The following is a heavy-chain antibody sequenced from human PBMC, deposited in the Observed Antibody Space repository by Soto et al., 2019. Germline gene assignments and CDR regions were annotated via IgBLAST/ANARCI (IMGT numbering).Heavy chain of an antibody. CDR1: GFTFSSYA. D-gene: IGHD5-12*01. J-gene: IGHJ3*02. CDR3: ERVMMATKKGLDDFDI. V-gene: IGHV3-30-3*01. CDR2: ISYDGSNK. Sequence: QVQLVESGGGVVQPGRSLRLSCAASGFTFSSYAMHWVRQAPGKGLEWVAVISYDGSNKYYADSVKGRFTISRDNSNNTLYLQMNSLRAEDTAVYYCERVMMATKKGLDDFDIWGQGTMVTVSS.